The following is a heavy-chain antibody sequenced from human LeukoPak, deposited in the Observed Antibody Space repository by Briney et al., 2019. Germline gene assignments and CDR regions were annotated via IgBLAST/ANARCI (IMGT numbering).Heavy chain of an antibody. CDR1: GYTFTSCG. CDR2: ISAYNGNT. D-gene: IGHD6-19*01. Sequence: ASVKVSCKASGYTFTSCGISWVRQAPGQGLEWMGWISAYNGNTNYAQKLQGRVTMTTDTSTSTAYMELRSLRSDDTAVYYCARTEYSSGWYLYYFDYWGQGTLVTVSS. CDR3: ARTEYSSGWYLYYFDY. J-gene: IGHJ4*02. V-gene: IGHV1-18*01.